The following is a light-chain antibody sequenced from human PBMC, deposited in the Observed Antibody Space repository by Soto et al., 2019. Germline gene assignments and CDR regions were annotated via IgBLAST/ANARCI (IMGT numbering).Light chain of an antibody. CDR1: SSXVXGYNF. Sequence: QSALTQPASVSGSPGQSITXXCTGTSSXVXGYNFVSWYQQHPGKAPKLIIYEVSNRPSGVSNRFSGSKSGNTASLTISGLQAEDEADYYCGSXXRTFTRVFGGGTKLTVL. CDR3: GSXXRTFTRV. V-gene: IGLV2-14*01. J-gene: IGLJ3*02. CDR2: EVS.